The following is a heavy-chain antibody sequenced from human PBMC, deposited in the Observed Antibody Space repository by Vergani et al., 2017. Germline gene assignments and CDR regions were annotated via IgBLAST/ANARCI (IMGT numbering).Heavy chain of an antibody. V-gene: IGHV3-7*01. Sequence: EVQLVESGGGLVQPGGSLRLSCAASGFSLRRFWMRWVRPAPEKGLEWVAHISPDGSATSYVDSVKGRFTISRDNTKNSLSLQMSGLRVEDTAVYYCVRLQRGPWNFELWGRDTLITVSS. CDR1: GFSLRRFW. J-gene: IGHJ2*01. CDR2: ISPDGSAT. CDR3: VRLQRGPWNFEL.